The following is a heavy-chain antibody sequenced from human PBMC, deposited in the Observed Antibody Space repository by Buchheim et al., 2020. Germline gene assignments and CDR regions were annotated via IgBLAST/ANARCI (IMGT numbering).Heavy chain of an antibody. J-gene: IGHJ5*02. Sequence: EVQLVQSGAEVRKPGESLKISCKASGYTFTTYWIGWVRQKPGKGLEWMGVIYPGDFIIKYSLSYQGQVTISADKSLSTAYPQWSSLQASDTAMYYCARFGGAYCGSTGCYGFDPWGQGTL. V-gene: IGHV5-51*01. CDR1: GYTFTTYW. CDR2: IYPGDFII. CDR3: ARFGGAYCGSTGCYGFDP. D-gene: IGHD2-2*01.